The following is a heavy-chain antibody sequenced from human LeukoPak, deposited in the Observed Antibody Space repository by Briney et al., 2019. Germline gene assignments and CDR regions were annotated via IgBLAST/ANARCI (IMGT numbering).Heavy chain of an antibody. CDR3: NGPVDY. V-gene: IGHV3-30*03. D-gene: IGHD2-8*01. CDR2: ISYDGSNK. J-gene: IGHJ4*02. CDR1: GFTFSSYG. Sequence: PGGSLRLSCAASGFTFSSYGMHWVRQAPGKGLEWVAVISYDGSNKYYADSVKGRFTISRDNPKNTLYLQMNSLRAEDTAVYYCNGPVDYWGQGTPVTVSS.